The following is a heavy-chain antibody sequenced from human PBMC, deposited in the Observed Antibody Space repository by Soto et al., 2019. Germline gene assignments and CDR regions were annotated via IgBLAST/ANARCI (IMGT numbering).Heavy chain of an antibody. V-gene: IGHV1-69*01. J-gene: IGHJ5*02. CDR2: LIPIFGTP. CDR3: AKDSAARTWFDP. CDR1: GGTFSGYS. D-gene: IGHD6-6*01. Sequence: QVHLEQSGAEVKKPGSSVKVSCKASGGTFSGYSISWVRQAPGQGLEWMGGLIPIFGTPHYAEKFQGRLTITADEPTSTVYMELTSLRSEDTAVYYCAKDSAARTWFDPWGQGTLVTVSS.